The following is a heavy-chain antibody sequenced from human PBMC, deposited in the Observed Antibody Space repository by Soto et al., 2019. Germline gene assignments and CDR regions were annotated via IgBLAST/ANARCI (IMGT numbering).Heavy chain of an antibody. D-gene: IGHD3-16*01. Sequence: EVQLVESGGGLVKPGGSLRLSCTVSGVSNTWMTWVRQAPGKGLEWVGHIKSKTDGGTTDYAAPLKGRITISRDDSKYTVYLQMNSLNNEDTAVYYCTNQCGEVHWFDPWGQGTLVTVSS. J-gene: IGHJ5*02. CDR1: GVSNTW. CDR3: TNQCGEVHWFDP. CDR2: IKSKTDGGTT. V-gene: IGHV3-15*07.